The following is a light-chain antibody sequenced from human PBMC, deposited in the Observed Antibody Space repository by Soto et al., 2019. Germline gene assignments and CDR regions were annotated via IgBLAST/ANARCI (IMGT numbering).Light chain of an antibody. J-gene: IGLJ1*01. CDR3: SSYTSSITPYF. Sequence: SALTQPASVSGSPGQSITISCTGTSSDVGGYNYVSWYQQHPGKAPKHMIYEVSNRPSGVSNRFSGSKSGNTASLTISGLQAEDESDYYCSSYTSSITPYFFGNGTKLTVL. CDR2: EVS. CDR1: SSDVGGYNY. V-gene: IGLV2-14*01.